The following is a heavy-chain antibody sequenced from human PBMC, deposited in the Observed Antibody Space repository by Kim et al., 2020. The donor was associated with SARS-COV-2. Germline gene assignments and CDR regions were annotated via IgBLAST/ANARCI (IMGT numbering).Heavy chain of an antibody. J-gene: IGHJ4*02. D-gene: IGHD3-22*01. CDR1: GYTFTSYA. CDR2: KNAGNGKT. CDR3: SRERDSSGYQCDF. Sequence: ASVKVSCKASGYTFTSYAVQWVRQDPGQRLEWMGWKNAGNGKTKYSQKLQGRVTITRDTSASTAYMELSSLRSEDTAVYYCSRERDSSGYQCDFWVQGTLVTVSS. V-gene: IGHV1-3*01.